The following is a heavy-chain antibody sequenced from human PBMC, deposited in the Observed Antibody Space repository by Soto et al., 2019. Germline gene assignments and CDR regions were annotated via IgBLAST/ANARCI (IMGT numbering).Heavy chain of an antibody. CDR3: ARHYDDFSGTRKNWFDP. CDR2: IYYSGST. J-gene: IGHJ5*02. CDR1: GGSISSSSYY. D-gene: IGHD3-3*01. Sequence: LSLTCTVSGGSISSSSYYWGWIRQPPGKGLEWIGSIYYSGSTYYNPSLKSRVTISVDTSKNQFSLKLSSVTAADTAVYYCARHYDDFSGTRKNWFDPWGQGTLVTVSS. V-gene: IGHV4-39*01.